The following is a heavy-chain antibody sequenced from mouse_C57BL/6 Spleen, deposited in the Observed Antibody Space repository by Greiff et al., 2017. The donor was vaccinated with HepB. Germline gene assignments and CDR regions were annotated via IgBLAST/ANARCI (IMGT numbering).Heavy chain of an antibody. D-gene: IGHD1-1*01. CDR3: ARSSSPAWFAY. V-gene: IGHV1-50*01. CDR1: GYTFTSYW. J-gene: IGHJ3*01. Sequence: QVQLQQSGAELVKPGASVKLSCKASGYTFTSYWMQWVKQRPGQGLEWIGEIDPSDSYTNYNQKFKGKATLTVDTSSSTAYMQLSSLTSEDSAVYYCARSSSPAWFAYWGQGTLVTVSA. CDR2: IDPSDSYT.